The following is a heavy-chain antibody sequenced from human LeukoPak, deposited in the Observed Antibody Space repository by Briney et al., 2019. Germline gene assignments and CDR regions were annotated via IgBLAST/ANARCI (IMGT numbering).Heavy chain of an antibody. CDR3: ARGGSYHYYYYYYMDV. Sequence: ASVKVSCKASGYTFTGYYMHWVRQAPGQGLEWMGWINPNSGGTNYQGRVTMTRDTSISTACMELSRLRSDDTAVYYCARGGSYHYYYYYYMDVWGKGTTVTVSS. D-gene: IGHD3-16*02. J-gene: IGHJ6*03. V-gene: IGHV1-2*02. CDR2: INPNSGGT. CDR1: GYTFTGYY.